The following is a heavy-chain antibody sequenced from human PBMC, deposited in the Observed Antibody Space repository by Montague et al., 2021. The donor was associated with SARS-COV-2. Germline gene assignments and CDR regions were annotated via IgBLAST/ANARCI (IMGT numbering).Heavy chain of an antibody. D-gene: IGHD5-12*01. J-gene: IGHJ4*02. CDR3: ARQKDIVGTFDS. Sequence: SLRLSCAASGFTFSSYAMSWVRQAPGKGLEWVSAISGSGGSTYYADSVKGRFTISRDNSKNTLYLHMNTLRAEDTAMYYCARQKDIVGTFDSWGQGTLVIVST. CDR2: ISGSGGST. V-gene: IGHV3-23*01. CDR1: GFTFSSYA.